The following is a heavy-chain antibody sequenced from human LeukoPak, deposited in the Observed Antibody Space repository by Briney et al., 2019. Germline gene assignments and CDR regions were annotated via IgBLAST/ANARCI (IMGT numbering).Heavy chain of an antibody. CDR2: FDPENDKT. CDR1: GYTLTELS. J-gene: IGHJ4*02. Sequence: ASVKVSCKVSGYTLTELSMHWVRQAPGKGLEWMGGFDPENDKTIYSQKFQGRVTMTEDTSTDTAYMDLSSLRSEDTAVYYCARVERRGGPYYDFWSGYDMAFDYWGQGTLVTVSS. D-gene: IGHD3-3*01. V-gene: IGHV1-24*01. CDR3: ARVERRGGPYYDFWSGYDMAFDY.